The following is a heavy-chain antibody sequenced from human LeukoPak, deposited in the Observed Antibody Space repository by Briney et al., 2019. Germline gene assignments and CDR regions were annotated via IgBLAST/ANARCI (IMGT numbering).Heavy chain of an antibody. V-gene: IGHV4-61*02. CDR2: IYSTTGST. Sequence: PSETLSLTCTVSGASLNNGSSYWSWIRQPAGKTLEWIGRIYSTTGSTSYNPSLKSRVSISIQTSTNQFSLKLNSVTAADTGVYYCARDVIGYTSSWYSDYWGQGSLVTVSS. J-gene: IGHJ4*02. CDR1: GASLNNGSSY. CDR3: ARDVIGYTSSWYSDY. D-gene: IGHD6-13*01.